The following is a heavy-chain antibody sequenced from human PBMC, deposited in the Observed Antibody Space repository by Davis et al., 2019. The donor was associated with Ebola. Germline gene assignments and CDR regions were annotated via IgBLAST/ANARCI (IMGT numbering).Heavy chain of an antibody. V-gene: IGHV5-51*01. D-gene: IGHD3-10*01. Sequence: GESLKISCTGSGYSFTSYWIGWVRQMPGKGLEWRGIIYPGDSDTRYSPSFQGQVTISADTSISTAYLQWSSLKASDTAMYYCARCTGRFGEYYYGMDVWGQGTTVTVSS. CDR1: GYSFTSYW. CDR3: ARCTGRFGEYYYGMDV. J-gene: IGHJ6*02. CDR2: IYPGDSDT.